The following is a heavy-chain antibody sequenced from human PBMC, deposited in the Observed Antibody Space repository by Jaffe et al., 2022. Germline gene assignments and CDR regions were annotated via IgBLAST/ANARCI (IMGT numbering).Heavy chain of an antibody. Sequence: QVQLQESGPGLVKPSETLSLTCAVSGYSISSGYYWGWIRQPPGKGLEWIGSIYHSGSTYYNPSLKSRVTISVDTSKNQFSLKLSSVTAADTAVYYCAREDSGSYPFDYWGQGTLVTVSS. CDR2: IYHSGST. CDR3: AREDSGSYPFDY. CDR1: GYSISSGYY. V-gene: IGHV4-38-2*02. J-gene: IGHJ4*02. D-gene: IGHD1-26*01.